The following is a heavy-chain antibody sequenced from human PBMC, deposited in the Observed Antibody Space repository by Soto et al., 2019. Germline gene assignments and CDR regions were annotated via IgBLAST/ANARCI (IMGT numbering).Heavy chain of an antibody. CDR2: ISSSSSTI. CDR1: GCTFSGYS. V-gene: IGHV3-48*01. J-gene: IGHJ5*02. D-gene: IGHD3-10*01. Sequence: GGPLRLPCAAAGCTFSGYSRNCIRQAPGKGLEWVSYISSSSSTIYYADSVKGRVTISRDNAKNSLYLQMNSLRAEDTAVYYCAGDYPDVLQWFGETRAWFDPGGQGTLVPVSS. CDR3: AGDYPDVLQWFGETRAWFDP.